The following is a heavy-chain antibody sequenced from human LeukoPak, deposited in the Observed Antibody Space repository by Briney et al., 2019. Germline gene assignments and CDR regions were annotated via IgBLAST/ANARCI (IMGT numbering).Heavy chain of an antibody. CDR2: ISGSGGST. CDR1: GFTFSSYA. V-gene: IGHV3-23*01. D-gene: IGHD2-2*01. CDR3: ATAIVVVPAALGNPDAFDI. Sequence: GGSLRLSCAASGFTFSSYAMSWVRQAPGKGLEWVSAISGSGGSTYYADSVKGRFTISRDNSKNTLYLQMNSLRAEDTAVYYCATAIVVVPAALGNPDAFDIWGQGTMVTVSS. J-gene: IGHJ3*02.